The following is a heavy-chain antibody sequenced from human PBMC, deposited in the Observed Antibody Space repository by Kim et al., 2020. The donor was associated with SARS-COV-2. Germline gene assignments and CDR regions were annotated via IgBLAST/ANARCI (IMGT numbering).Heavy chain of an antibody. CDR3: ANFEY. CDR1: GFSFGNSN. CDR2: IGYDGSNK. V-gene: IGHV3-33*06. J-gene: IGHJ4*02. Sequence: GGSLRLSCAASGFSFGNSNMHWVRQAPGKGLEWVAVIGYDGSNKYYADSVKGRFTISRDSSKRTLYLQMNSLRAEDTAVYYCANFEYWGQGTLVTVSS.